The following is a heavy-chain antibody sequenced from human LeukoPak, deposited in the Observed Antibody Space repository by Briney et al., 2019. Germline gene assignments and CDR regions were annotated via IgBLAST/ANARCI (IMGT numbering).Heavy chain of an antibody. CDR1: GFSFRNYA. V-gene: IGHV3-64*02. D-gene: IGHD1-26*01. Sequence: GGSLGLSCVASGFSFRNYAIHWVRQAPGKGLEYVSVINTDGRITYYADSVKGRFTVSRDNSKNTVYLQMGSLRGEDMAVYYCTRDGGSFCDFDYWGQGALVTVSS. J-gene: IGHJ4*02. CDR3: TRDGGSFCDFDY. CDR2: INTDGRIT.